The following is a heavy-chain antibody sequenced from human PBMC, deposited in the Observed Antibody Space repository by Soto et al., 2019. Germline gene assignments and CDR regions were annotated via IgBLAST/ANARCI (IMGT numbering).Heavy chain of an antibody. D-gene: IGHD5-18*01. CDR2: ICYSGMT. CDR1: GVSVSTGGYF. Sequence: PSETLSLTCTVSGVSVSTGGYFWTWIRQHPGKGLEWIGNICYSGMTYYNPSLRGRVSISLDPSESQFSLKLNSVTAADTAVYYCARDSSGPGYSYGKFDYWGQGALVTVSS. J-gene: IGHJ4*02. V-gene: IGHV4-31*03. CDR3: ARDSSGPGYSYGKFDY.